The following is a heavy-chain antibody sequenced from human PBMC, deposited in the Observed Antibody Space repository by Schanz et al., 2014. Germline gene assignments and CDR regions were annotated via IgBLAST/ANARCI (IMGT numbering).Heavy chain of an antibody. CDR2: ICSSGRYI. D-gene: IGHD2-21*02. J-gene: IGHJ6*03. CDR3: AVESGGKDDRDCGAHKYSYMDV. CDR1: GFTFSSYA. Sequence: EVQLLESGGGLVQPGGSLRLSCVASGFTFSSYAMHWVRQAPGKGLEWVALICSSGRYISYADSVKGRFTISRDNSKNKKSKHMLNLRANAPAVDDSAVESGGKDDRDCGAHKYSYMDVWGKGTMVTVSS. V-gene: IGHV3-23*01.